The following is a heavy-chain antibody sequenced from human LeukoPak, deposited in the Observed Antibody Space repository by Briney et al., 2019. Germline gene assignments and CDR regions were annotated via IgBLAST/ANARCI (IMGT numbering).Heavy chain of an antibody. J-gene: IGHJ4*02. V-gene: IGHV1-8*01. D-gene: IGHD3-22*01. Sequence: EASVKVSCKASGYTFTSYDINWVRQATGQGLEWMGWMNPNSGNTGYAQKFQGRVTMTRNTSISTAYMELSSLRSEDTAVYYCARGPPDSSGFPFDYWGQGTLVTVSS. CDR1: GYTFTSYD. CDR2: MNPNSGNT. CDR3: ARGPPDSSGFPFDY.